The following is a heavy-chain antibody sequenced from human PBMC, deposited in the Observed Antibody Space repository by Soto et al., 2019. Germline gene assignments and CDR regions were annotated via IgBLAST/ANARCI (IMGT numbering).Heavy chain of an antibody. V-gene: IGHV1-24*01. Sequence: ASVKVSCKVSGYTLTELSIHWVRQAPGKGLEWMGGFDPEDGETIYAQKFQGRVTMTEDTSTDTAYMELSSLRSEDTAVYYCATEYCSGGSCYSGMISFGYWGQGTLVTVSS. D-gene: IGHD2-15*01. J-gene: IGHJ4*02. CDR1: GYTLTELS. CDR2: FDPEDGET. CDR3: ATEYCSGGSCYSGMISFGY.